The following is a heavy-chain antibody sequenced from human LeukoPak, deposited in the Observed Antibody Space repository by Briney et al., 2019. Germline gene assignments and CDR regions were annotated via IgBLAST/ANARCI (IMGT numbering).Heavy chain of an antibody. V-gene: IGHV3-66*01. Sequence: GGSLRLSCAASGLTVSSNYMSWVRQAPGKGLEWVSVIYSGGSTYYADSVKGRFTISRDYSRNTVYLQMNSLRAEDTAVYYCARDAIGDSSSSDYWGQGTLVTVSS. CDR2: IYSGGST. CDR1: GLTVSSNY. J-gene: IGHJ4*02. CDR3: ARDAIGDSSSSDY. D-gene: IGHD6-6*01.